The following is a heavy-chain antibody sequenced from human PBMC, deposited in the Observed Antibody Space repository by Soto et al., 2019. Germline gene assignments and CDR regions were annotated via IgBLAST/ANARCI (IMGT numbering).Heavy chain of an antibody. CDR2: MNQDGSEK. CDR1: GFTFSSYW. V-gene: IGHV3-7*01. Sequence: PGGSLRLSCAASGFTFSSYWMSWVRQTPGEGLEWVANMNQDGSEKYYVDSMKGRFTISRDNAKNSLYLQMNSLRAEDTAVYYCARDRVGTTRDKAPDFWGPGTLVTVPS. D-gene: IGHD1-26*01. J-gene: IGHJ4*02. CDR3: ARDRVGTTRDKAPDF.